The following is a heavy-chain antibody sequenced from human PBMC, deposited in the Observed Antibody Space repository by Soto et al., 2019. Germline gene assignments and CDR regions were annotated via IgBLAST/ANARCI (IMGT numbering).Heavy chain of an antibody. Sequence: PSETLSLTCSVSGGSINSDDSFWGWVRQSPGKGLEWIGSLYYGGSTFYNPSLKSRVTISLDTSKNQFSLRLTSVTASDTAVYYCARQSSGYYYWGQGTLVTVSS. CDR1: GGSINSDDSF. V-gene: IGHV4-39*01. CDR2: LYYGGST. J-gene: IGHJ4*02. CDR3: ARQSSGYYY. D-gene: IGHD3-22*01.